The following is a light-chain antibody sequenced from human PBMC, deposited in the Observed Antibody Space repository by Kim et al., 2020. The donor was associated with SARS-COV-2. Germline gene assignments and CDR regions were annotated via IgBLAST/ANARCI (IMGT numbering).Light chain of an antibody. CDR1: HSIGSN. CDR3: QQHSKWPAAPS. CDR2: DAA. V-gene: IGKV3-11*01. Sequence: SPGEGATRSGRASHSIGSNLAWYQLTRGQAPRLLIYDAAVRATGIPDKFSGSGSGTDFTLTISSRDPEDFAIYFCQQHSKWPAAPSFGGGTKLEI. J-gene: IGKJ4*01.